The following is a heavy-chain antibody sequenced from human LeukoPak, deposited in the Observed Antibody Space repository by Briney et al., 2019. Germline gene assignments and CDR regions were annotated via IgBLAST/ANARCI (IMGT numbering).Heavy chain of an antibody. J-gene: IGHJ4*02. Sequence: PGGSLRLSCVASGLNFDESAMHWVRQAPGKGLEWVSLISADGGSTFSADSVKGRFSISRDNSKNSLYLQMNSLRSEDTAMYYCAKESGKFDYWGQGTLVAVSS. V-gene: IGHV3-43*02. CDR1: GLNFDESA. CDR2: ISADGGST. CDR3: AKESGKFDY.